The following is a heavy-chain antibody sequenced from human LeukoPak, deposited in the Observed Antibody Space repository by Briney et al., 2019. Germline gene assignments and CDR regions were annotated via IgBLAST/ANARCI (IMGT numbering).Heavy chain of an antibody. Sequence: SVTVSCKASGGTFSSYAISWVRQAPGQGLEWMGGIIPIFGTANYAQKFQGRVTITADESTSTAYMELSSLRSEDTAVYYCARSAFIATAFDYWGQGTLVTVSS. CDR2: IIPIFGTA. CDR1: GGTFSSYA. CDR3: ARSAFIATAFDY. D-gene: IGHD4-17*01. J-gene: IGHJ4*02. V-gene: IGHV1-69*01.